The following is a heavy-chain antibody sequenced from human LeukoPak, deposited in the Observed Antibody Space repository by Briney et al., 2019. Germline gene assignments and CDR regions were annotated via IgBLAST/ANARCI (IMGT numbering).Heavy chain of an antibody. V-gene: IGHV3-20*04. J-gene: IGHJ4*02. CDR1: GFTFDDYG. CDR2: INWNGCST. Sequence: PGGSLRLSCAASGFTFDDYGMSWVRQAPGKGLEWVSGINWNGCSTGYADSVKGRFTISRDNAKNSLYLQMNSLRAEDTALYYCASGLIAAAGTAGYWGQGTLVTVSS. D-gene: IGHD6-13*01. CDR3: ASGLIAAAGTAGY.